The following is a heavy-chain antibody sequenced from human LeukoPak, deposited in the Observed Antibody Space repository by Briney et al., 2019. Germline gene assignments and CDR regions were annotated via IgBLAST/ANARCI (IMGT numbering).Heavy chain of an antibody. D-gene: IGHD2-21*02. CDR2: ISGSGGST. CDR3: AKTKVGTGLDALDI. CDR1: GFTFRIYA. Sequence: GGSLRLSCAGSGFTFRIYAMSWVRQAPGKGLEWVSAISGSGGSTYYADSVKGRFTISRDNSKNTLYLQMDSLRAEDTAVYYCAKTKVGTGLDALDIWGQGTMVTVSS. J-gene: IGHJ3*02. V-gene: IGHV3-23*01.